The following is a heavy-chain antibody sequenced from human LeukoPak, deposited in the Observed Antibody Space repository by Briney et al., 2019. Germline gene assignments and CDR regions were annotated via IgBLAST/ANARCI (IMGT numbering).Heavy chain of an antibody. CDR3: AKDIRVTGTSGGFDY. CDR1: GFTFGDYA. J-gene: IGHJ4*02. CDR2: IRSKAYGETA. D-gene: IGHD1-7*01. V-gene: IGHV3-49*03. Sequence: GGSLRLSCTASGFTFGDYAMSWIRQAPGKGLEWVGFIRSKAYGETADYAASVKGRFTISRDNSKNSLYLQMNSLRTEDTALYYCAKDIRVTGTSGGFDYWGQGTLVTVSS.